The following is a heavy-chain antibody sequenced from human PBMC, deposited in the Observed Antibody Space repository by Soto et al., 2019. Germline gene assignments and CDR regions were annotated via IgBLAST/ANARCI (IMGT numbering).Heavy chain of an antibody. Sequence: GGSLRLSCAASGFTFSSYSMNWVRQAPGKGLEWVSYISSSSSTIYYADSVKGRFTISRDNAKNSLYLQMNSLRDEDTAVYYCARDLNFAYGGQTRKDWGQGTLVTVSS. V-gene: IGHV3-48*02. CDR1: GFTFSSYS. CDR2: ISSSSSTI. CDR3: ARDLNFAYGGQTRKD. J-gene: IGHJ4*02. D-gene: IGHD4-17*01.